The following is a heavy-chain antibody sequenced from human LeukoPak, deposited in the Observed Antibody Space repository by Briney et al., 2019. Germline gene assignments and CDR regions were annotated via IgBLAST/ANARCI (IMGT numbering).Heavy chain of an antibody. D-gene: IGHD2-15*01. CDR3: ARDSVVVAATRLDPFDY. V-gene: IGHV3-74*01. CDR1: GFTFSSYW. Sequence: GGSLRLSCAASGFTFSSYWMHWVRQAPGKGLVWVSRINSDGSSTSYADSVEGRFTISRDNAKNTLYLQMNSLRAEDTAVYYCARDSVVVAATRLDPFDYWGQGTLVTVSS. J-gene: IGHJ4*02. CDR2: INSDGSST.